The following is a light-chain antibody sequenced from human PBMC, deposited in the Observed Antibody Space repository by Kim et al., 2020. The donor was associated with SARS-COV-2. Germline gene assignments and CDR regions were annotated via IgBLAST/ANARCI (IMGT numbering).Light chain of an antibody. CDR1: QSLSSH. V-gene: IGKV3-11*01. CDR2: DAS. CDR3: QQGSNWRYT. J-gene: IGKJ2*01. Sequence: EIVLTQSPATLSLSPGERATLSCRASQSLSSHLAWYQQKPGQAPRLLIYDASNRATGIPARFSGSGSGTDFTLTISSLEPEDFAVYYCQQGSNWRYTFGQGTKLEI.